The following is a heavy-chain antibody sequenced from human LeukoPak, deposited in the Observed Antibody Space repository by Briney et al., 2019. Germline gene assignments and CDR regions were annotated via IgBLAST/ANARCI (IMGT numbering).Heavy chain of an antibody. CDR2: ISGSGGST. J-gene: IGHJ4*02. Sequence: PGGSLRLSCAASGFTFSSYAMSWVRQAPGKGLEWVSAISGSGGSTYYADSVKGRFTISRDNSKNSLYLQMNSLRTEDTALYYCAKAWYSGSYSGLDYWGQGTLVTVSS. D-gene: IGHD1-26*01. V-gene: IGHV3-23*01. CDR3: AKAWYSGSYSGLDY. CDR1: GFTFSSYA.